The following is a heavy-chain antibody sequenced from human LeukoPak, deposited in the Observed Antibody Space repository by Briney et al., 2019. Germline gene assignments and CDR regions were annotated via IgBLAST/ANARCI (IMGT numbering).Heavy chain of an antibody. J-gene: IGHJ6*02. CDR2: ISGSGGST. CDR1: GFTFSSYA. D-gene: IGHD3-22*01. Sequence: PGGSLRLSCAASGFTFSSYAMSWVRQAPGKGLEWVSAISGSGGSTYYADSVKGRFTISRDNSKNTLYLQMNSLRAEDTAVYYCARDPNYYDSSGYYYYYGMDVWGQGTTVTVSS. CDR3: ARDPNYYDSSGYYYYYGMDV. V-gene: IGHV3-23*01.